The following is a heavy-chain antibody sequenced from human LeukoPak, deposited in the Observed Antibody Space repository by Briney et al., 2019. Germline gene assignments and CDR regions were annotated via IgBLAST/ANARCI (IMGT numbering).Heavy chain of an antibody. D-gene: IGHD4-17*01. J-gene: IGHJ4*02. Sequence: GGSLRLSCAASGFTFSSYGMSWVRQAPGKGLEWVSAISGSGGSTYYADSVKGRFTISRDNSKNTLYLQMNSLRAEDTAVYYCAKGGDYGFRASFDYWGQGTLVTVSS. CDR3: AKGGDYGFRASFDY. CDR1: GFTFSSYG. V-gene: IGHV3-23*01. CDR2: ISGSGGST.